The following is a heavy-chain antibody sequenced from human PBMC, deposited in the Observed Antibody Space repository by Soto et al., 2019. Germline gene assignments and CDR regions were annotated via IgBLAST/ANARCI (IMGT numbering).Heavy chain of an antibody. CDR2: IRAYDDNT. V-gene: IGHV1-18*01. CDR3: ARGGYYDSSGSRNYHYYGMNV. Sequence: QAQLVQSGPEVKKPGASVKVSCKASGYRFTSYGISWVRQAPGQGLEWLGWIRAYDDNTKYAQTLQGRVSMSTDTSTNTAYMELRSLRSDDTAMYYCARGGYYDSSGSRNYHYYGMNVWGQGTTVTVSS. CDR1: GYRFTSYG. J-gene: IGHJ6*02. D-gene: IGHD3-22*01.